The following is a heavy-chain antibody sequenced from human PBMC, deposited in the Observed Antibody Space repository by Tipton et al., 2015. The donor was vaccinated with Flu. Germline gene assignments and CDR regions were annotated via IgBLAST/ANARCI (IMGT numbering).Heavy chain of an antibody. D-gene: IGHD3-3*01. J-gene: IGHJ5*02. Sequence: TLSLTCAVSGGSISSSNWWSWVRQPPGKGLEWIGEIYHSGSTNYNPSLKSRVTISVDKSKNQFSLKLSSVTAADTAVYYCAREPSSSVFWSGYSKGWFYPWGQVTLVTVSP. CDR1: GGSISSSNW. CDR2: IYHSGST. V-gene: IGHV4-4*02. CDR3: AREPSSSVFWSGYSKGWFYP.